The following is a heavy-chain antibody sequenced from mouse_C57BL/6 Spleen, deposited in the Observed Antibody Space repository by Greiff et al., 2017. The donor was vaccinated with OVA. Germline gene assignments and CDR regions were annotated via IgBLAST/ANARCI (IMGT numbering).Heavy chain of an antibody. J-gene: IGHJ4*01. CDR2: IDPSDSST. Sequence: VQLQQPGAELVRPGTSVKLSCKASGYTFTSYWMHWVKQRPGQGLEWIGVIDPSDSSTNYNQKFKGKATLTVDTSSSTAYMQLSSLTSEDSAVYYCARADTTVAMDYWGQGTSVTVSS. CDR3: ARADTTVAMDY. V-gene: IGHV1-59*01. CDR1: GYTFTSYW. D-gene: IGHD1-1*01.